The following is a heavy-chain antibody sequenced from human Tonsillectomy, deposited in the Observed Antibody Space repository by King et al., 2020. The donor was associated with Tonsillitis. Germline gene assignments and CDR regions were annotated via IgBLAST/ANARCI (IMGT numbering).Heavy chain of an antibody. CDR2: VYPGDSDT. CDR3: ATAFYGSGTYDAFDI. J-gene: IGHJ3*02. CDR1: GYSFTCYW. V-gene: IGHV5-51*01. D-gene: IGHD3-10*01. Sequence: QLVQSGAEVKKPGESLKISCKGSGYSFTCYWIGWVRQMPGKGLEWMGIVYPGDSDTRYSPSFQGQVTISADRSISTAYLQWSSLKASDTAMYYCATAFYGSGTYDAFDIWGQGTMVTVSS.